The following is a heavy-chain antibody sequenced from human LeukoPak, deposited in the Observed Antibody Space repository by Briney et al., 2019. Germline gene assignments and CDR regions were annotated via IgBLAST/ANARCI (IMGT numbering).Heavy chain of an antibody. CDR1: GLTFSNYE. V-gene: IGHV3-48*03. Sequence: GGSLRLSCAASGLTFSNYEMNWVRQAPGKGLEWVSFISSSGSNIYYADSVKGRFTISRDNAKNSLYLQMNSLRAEGTAVYYCATFIDYWGQGTLVTVSS. J-gene: IGHJ4*02. CDR3: ATFIDY. CDR2: ISSSGSNI.